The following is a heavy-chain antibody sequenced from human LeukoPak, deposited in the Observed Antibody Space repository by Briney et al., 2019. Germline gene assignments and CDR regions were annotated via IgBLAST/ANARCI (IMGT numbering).Heavy chain of an antibody. Sequence: SETLSLTCTVSGGSISSSYWSWIRQPPGDGLEWIGYINHSGSTNYSPSLKSRVTISVDTSKNQFSLKVSSVTAADTAVYYCARIDSAYYFGMDVWGQGTTVTVSS. D-gene: IGHD3-9*01. J-gene: IGHJ6*02. CDR3: ARIDSAYYFGMDV. CDR1: GGSISSSY. V-gene: IGHV4-59*01. CDR2: INHSGST.